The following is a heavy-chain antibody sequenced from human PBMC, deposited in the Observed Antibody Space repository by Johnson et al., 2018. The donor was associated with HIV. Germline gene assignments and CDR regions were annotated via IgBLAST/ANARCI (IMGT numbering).Heavy chain of an antibody. CDR3: ARVGVILGTPSDAFDI. Sequence: QVQLVESGGGLVKPGGSLRLSCAASGFKFSDYYMTWIRQAPGKGLEWVSYISSSGSTIYYADSVKGRLTISRDNANNSLYLRMNGLIAEDTAVYYCARVGVILGTPSDAFDIWGQGTMVTVSS. V-gene: IGHV3-11*04. J-gene: IGHJ3*02. CDR1: GFKFSDYY. D-gene: IGHD7-27*01. CDR2: ISSSGSTI.